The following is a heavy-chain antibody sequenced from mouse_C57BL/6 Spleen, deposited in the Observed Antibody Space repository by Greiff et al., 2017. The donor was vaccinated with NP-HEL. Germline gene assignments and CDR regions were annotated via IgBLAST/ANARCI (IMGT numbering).Heavy chain of an antibody. D-gene: IGHD2-5*01. CDR3: TTEGSYYSIQFAY. V-gene: IGHV14-4*01. Sequence: EVQLQQSGAELVRPGASVKLSCTASGFNIKDDYMHWVKQRPEQGLEWIGWIDPENGDTEYASKFQGKATITADTSSNTAYLQLSSLTSEDTAVYYCTTEGSYYSIQFAYWGQGTLVTVSA. J-gene: IGHJ3*01. CDR1: GFNIKDDY. CDR2: IDPENGDT.